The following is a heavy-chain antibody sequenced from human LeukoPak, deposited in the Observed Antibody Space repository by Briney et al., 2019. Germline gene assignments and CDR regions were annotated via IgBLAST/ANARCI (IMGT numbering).Heavy chain of an antibody. CDR3: AKGRIGVDLLDY. V-gene: IGHV3-30*02. D-gene: IGHD6-19*01. Sequence: GGSLRLSCAASGSTFSTYGMHWVRQAPGKGLEWVAFIRYDGSNKYYADSVKGRFTISRDNSKNTLYLQMNSLRAEDTAVYYCAKGRIGVDLLDYWGQGTLVTVSS. J-gene: IGHJ4*02. CDR2: IRYDGSNK. CDR1: GSTFSTYG.